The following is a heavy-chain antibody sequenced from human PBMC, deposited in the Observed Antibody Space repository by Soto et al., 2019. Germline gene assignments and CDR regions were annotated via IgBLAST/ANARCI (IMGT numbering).Heavy chain of an antibody. CDR3: HNVIRGCSYSHY. D-gene: IGHD1-26*01. CDR1: ELTFSNAW. CDR2: IKRKTEGGTQ. J-gene: IGHJ4*02. Sequence: EVQLVESGGGLVKPGGSLRLSCVASELTFSNAWMSWVRQAPGKGLEWVGRIKRKTEGGTQDYAAPVKGRFTFSRDDSNNTISLQMNSLRTEATDVYYCHNVIRGCSYSHYWGQGTLVTVSS. V-gene: IGHV3-15*01.